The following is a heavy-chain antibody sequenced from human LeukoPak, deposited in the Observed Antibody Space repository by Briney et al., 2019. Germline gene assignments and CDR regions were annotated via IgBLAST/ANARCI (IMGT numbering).Heavy chain of an antibody. CDR3: ARTQYYDILTGYFDY. D-gene: IGHD3-9*01. J-gene: IGHJ4*02. CDR1: GFTFSSYS. Sequence: GGSLRLSCAASGFTFSSYSMNWVRQAPGKGLEWVSSISSSSSYIYYADSVKGRLTISRDNAKNSLYLQMNSLRAEDTAVYYCARTQYYDILTGYFDYWGQGTLVTVSS. V-gene: IGHV3-21*01. CDR2: ISSSSSYI.